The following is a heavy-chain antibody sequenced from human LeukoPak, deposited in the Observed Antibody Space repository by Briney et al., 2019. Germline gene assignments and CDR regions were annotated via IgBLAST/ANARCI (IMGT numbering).Heavy chain of an antibody. V-gene: IGHV4-39*07. CDR3: AREPAMGYYYYYMDV. CDR1: GGSISSSSYY. Sequence: SETLSLTCTVSGGSISSSSYYWGWIRQPPGKGLEWIGSIYYSGSTYYNPSLKSRVTISVDTSKNQFSLKLSSVTAADTAVYYCAREPAMGYYYYYMDVWGKGTTVTISS. J-gene: IGHJ6*03. D-gene: IGHD5-18*01. CDR2: IYYSGST.